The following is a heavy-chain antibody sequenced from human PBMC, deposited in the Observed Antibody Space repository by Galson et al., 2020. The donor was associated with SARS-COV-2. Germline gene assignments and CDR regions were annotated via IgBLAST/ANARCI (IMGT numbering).Heavy chain of an antibody. CDR3: ARAPDGMDV. J-gene: IGHJ6*02. Sequence: GESLKISCKGSGNSFTDYWIGWVRQMPGKGLEWVGIIYPGDSDARYSPSFQGHITLSVDKSITTAYLQWSSLKASDTAMYYCARAPDGMDVWGQGTTVTVSS. CDR1: GNSFTDYW. CDR2: IYPGDSDA. V-gene: IGHV5-51*01.